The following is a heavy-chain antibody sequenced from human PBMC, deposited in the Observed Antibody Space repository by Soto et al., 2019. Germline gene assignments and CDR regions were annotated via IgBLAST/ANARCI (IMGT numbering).Heavy chain of an antibody. CDR3: AHGEGIVKSIVYFDS. CDR1: GYFLTSLS. J-gene: IGHJ4*02. Sequence: ASVKVSCKVSGYFLTSLSIHWVRQAPGKGLEWMGGFDREDGETIYAQKFQGRVTMTEDTSTDSAYMELSSLTSEDTAIYYCAHGEGIVKSIVYFDSWGQGTLVTVSS. V-gene: IGHV1-24*01. D-gene: IGHD1-26*01. CDR2: FDREDGET.